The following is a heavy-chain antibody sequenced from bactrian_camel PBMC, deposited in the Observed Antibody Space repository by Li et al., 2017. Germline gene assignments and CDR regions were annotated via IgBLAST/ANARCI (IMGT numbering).Heavy chain of an antibody. Sequence: VQLVESGGGSVQAGGSLRLSCELSGNKPTIDRTCVSWFREREGIAALYTGDNRSWYTDAVRGRFTVSKDNTENTVYLQMNNIKSEDTAMYYCAASPRDGGGWGVGSCWYGLTFNYRGQGTQVTVS. CDR2: LYTGDNRS. J-gene: IGHJ4*01. CDR1: GNKPTIDR. CDR3: AASPRDGGGWGVGSCWYGLTFNY. V-gene: IGHV3S54*01. D-gene: IGHD6*01.